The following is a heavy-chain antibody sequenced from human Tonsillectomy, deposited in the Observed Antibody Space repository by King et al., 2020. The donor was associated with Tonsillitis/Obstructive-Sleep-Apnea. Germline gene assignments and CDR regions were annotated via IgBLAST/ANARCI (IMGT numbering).Heavy chain of an antibody. CDR2: IYYSGST. CDR3: ARHYYGSGSYQRYFDY. J-gene: IGHJ4*02. Sequence: LQLQESGPGLVKPSETLSLTCTVSGGSISSYYWSWIRQPPGKGLEWIGYIYYSGSTNYNPSLKSRVTISVDTSKNQFSLKLSSVTAAATAVYYCARHYYGSGSYQRYFDYWGQGTLVTVSS. D-gene: IGHD3-10*01. CDR1: GGSISSYY. V-gene: IGHV4-59*01.